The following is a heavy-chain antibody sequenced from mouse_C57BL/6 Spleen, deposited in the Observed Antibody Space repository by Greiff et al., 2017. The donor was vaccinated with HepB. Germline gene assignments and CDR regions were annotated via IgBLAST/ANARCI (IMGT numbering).Heavy chain of an antibody. CDR2: IHPNSGST. Sequence: QVQLQQPGAELVKPGASVKLSCKASGYTFTSYWMHWVKQRPGQGLEWIGMIHPNSGSTNYNEKFKSKATLTVDKSSSTAYMQLSSLTSEDSAVYYWAISGYGRSYGYLDVWGTGTTVTVSS. J-gene: IGHJ1*03. CDR3: AISGYGRSYGYLDV. D-gene: IGHD1-1*01. V-gene: IGHV1-64*01. CDR1: GYTFTSYW.